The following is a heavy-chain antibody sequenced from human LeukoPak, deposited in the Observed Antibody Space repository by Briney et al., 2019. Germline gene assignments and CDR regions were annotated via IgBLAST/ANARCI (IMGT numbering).Heavy chain of an antibody. J-gene: IGHJ5*02. CDR2: INPKSGGT. Sequence: ASVKVSCKASGYSFTDKYMHWVRQAPGQGPEWMGRINPKSGGTNYAQKFQGRVTMTTDTSMSTAYMELSRLTPGDTAVYYCARAGGRSWFDPWGQGTLVTVSS. V-gene: IGHV1-2*02. CDR3: ARAGGRSWFDP. CDR1: GYSFTDKY.